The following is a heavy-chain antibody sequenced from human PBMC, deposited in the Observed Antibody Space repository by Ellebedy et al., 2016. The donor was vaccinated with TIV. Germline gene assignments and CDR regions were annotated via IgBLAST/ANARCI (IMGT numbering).Heavy chain of an antibody. CDR3: ARDADLPDLAEAGPYGMDV. D-gene: IGHD6-13*01. J-gene: IGHJ6*02. Sequence: ASVKVSCKASGYTFSNYALNWVRQAPGQGLEWMGWVATNTGNPTYAQGFPGRFVFSLDTSVSTAYLQISSLKAEDPAVYFCARDADLPDLAEAGPYGMDVWGQGSTVTVSS. V-gene: IGHV7-4-1*02. CDR2: VATNTGNP. CDR1: GYTFSNYA.